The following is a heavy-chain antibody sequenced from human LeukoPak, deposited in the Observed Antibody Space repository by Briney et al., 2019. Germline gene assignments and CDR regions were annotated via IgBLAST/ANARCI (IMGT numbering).Heavy chain of an antibody. CDR2: IISSISYI. V-gene: IGHV3-21*01. CDR1: GFTFSSYS. Sequence: GGSRRLAWAAAGFTFSSYSMNWVRQAPGKGLEWVSSIISSISYIYYGDSRKGRFTISRHNTKTSLSLTMNSLRDEDTAVYYCARDESYYYDSSGSQTEDYWGQGTLVTVSS. D-gene: IGHD3-22*01. J-gene: IGHJ4*02. CDR3: ARDESYYYDSSGSQTEDY.